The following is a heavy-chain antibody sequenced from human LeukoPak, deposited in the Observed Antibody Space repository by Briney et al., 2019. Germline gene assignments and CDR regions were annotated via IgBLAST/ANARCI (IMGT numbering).Heavy chain of an antibody. CDR1: GGSVGSGGYY. CDR3: RVTGSRVYDSSGYYYDYFDY. CDR2: IYYSGSP. V-gene: IGHV4-31*03. Sequence: SETLSLTCTVSGGSVGSGGYYWSWIRQHPGKGLELLGYIYYSGSPYYNLSLKSRGTMSLDTSKNQFSPKLSSVTAADTAVYYCRVTGSRVYDSSGYYYDYFDYWGQGTLVTVSS. J-gene: IGHJ4*02. D-gene: IGHD3-22*01.